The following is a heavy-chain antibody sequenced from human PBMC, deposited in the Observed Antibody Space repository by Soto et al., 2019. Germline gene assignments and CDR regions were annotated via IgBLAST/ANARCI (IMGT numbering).Heavy chain of an antibody. V-gene: IGHV3-30*18. J-gene: IGHJ6*02. CDR3: AKDQTHNWNYPYGMDV. D-gene: IGHD1-20*01. CDR2: ISYDGSNK. CDR1: GFTFSSYG. Sequence: QVQLVESGGGVVQPGRSLRLSCAASGFTFSSYGMHWVRQAPGKGLEWVAVISYDGSNKYYADSVKGRFTISRDNSKNTLYLQMNSLRAEDTAVYYCAKDQTHNWNYPYGMDVWGQGTTVTVSS.